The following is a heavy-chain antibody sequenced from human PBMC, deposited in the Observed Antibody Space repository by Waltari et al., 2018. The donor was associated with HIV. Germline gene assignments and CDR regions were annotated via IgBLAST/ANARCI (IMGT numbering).Heavy chain of an antibody. CDR2: IYYSVRT. CDR1: GGSISNSNYF. Sequence: QLQESGPGLVKPSETLSLTCPVSGGSISNSNYFWGWIRQPPGKGLEWIGSIYYSVRTYYNPSLKSRVTISVDTSNNQFALKLSTVTTADTALFYSARHALRVGATDWNFDLWGLGTLVTVSA. J-gene: IGHJ2*01. CDR3: ARHALRVGATDWNFDL. V-gene: IGHV4-39*01. D-gene: IGHD1-26*01.